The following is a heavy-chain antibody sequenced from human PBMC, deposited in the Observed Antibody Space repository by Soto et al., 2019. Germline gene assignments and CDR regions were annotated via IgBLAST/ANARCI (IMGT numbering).Heavy chain of an antibody. CDR1: GYTFTSYA. CDR3: ARGNCSSTSCFDY. J-gene: IGHJ4*02. D-gene: IGHD2-2*01. V-gene: IGHV1-3*01. Sequence: ASVKVSCKASGYTFTSYAMHWVRQAPGQRLEGMGWINAGNGNTKYSQKFQGRVTITRDTSASTAYMELSSLRSEDTAVYYCARGNCSSTSCFDYWGQGTLVTSPQ. CDR2: INAGNGNT.